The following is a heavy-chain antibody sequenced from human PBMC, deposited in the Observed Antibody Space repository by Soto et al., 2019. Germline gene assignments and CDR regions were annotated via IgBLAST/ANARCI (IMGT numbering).Heavy chain of an antibody. CDR3: ARVGDAQGPLNAFDI. V-gene: IGHV1-69*02. Sequence: SVKVSCKASGGTFSSYTISWVRQAPGQGLEWMGRIIPILGIANYAQKFQGRVTITADKSTSTAYMELSSLRSEDTAVYYCARVGDAQGPLNAFDIWGQGTTVTVSS. J-gene: IGHJ3*02. CDR2: IIPILGIA. D-gene: IGHD3-10*01. CDR1: GGTFSSYT.